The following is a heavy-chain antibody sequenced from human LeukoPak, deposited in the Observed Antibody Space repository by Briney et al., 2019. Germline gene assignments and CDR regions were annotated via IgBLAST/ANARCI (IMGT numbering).Heavy chain of an antibody. V-gene: IGHV4-4*07. D-gene: IGHD6-19*01. Sequence: SETLSLTCTVSGGSISSYYWSWIRQPAGKGLEWIGRIYTSGSTNYNPSLKSRVTMSVDTSKNQFSLKLSSVTAADTAVYSCARAAWYSSGCFLSFDYWGRGTLVTVSS. CDR1: GGSISSYY. CDR2: IYTSGST. J-gene: IGHJ4*02. CDR3: ARAAWYSSGCFLSFDY.